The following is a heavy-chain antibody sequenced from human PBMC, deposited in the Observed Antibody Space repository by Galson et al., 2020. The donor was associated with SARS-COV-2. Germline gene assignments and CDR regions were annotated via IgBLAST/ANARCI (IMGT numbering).Heavy chain of an antibody. CDR1: GFTFSTYW. V-gene: IGHV3-74*01. CDR2: INSDGSTT. CDR3: GRSSGSEHH. J-gene: IGHJ4*01. D-gene: IGHD1-26*01. Sequence: GGSLRLSCAASGFTFSTYWLHWVRQVPGKGLVWVSRINSDGSTTGYADSVKGRFTISRDNAKNTLYLQMNSLRAEDTAVYYCGRSSGSEHHWGQGTLVTVSS.